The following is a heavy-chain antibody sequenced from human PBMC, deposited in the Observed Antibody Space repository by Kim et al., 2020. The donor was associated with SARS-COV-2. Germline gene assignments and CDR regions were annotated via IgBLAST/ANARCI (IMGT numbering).Heavy chain of an antibody. Sequence: GESLKISCKGSGYSFTSYWISWVRQMPGKGLEWMGRIDPSDSYTNYSPSFQGHVTISADKSISTAYLQWSSLKASDTAMYYCARGWSEAMVRGVTFGDGMDVWGQGTTVTVSS. V-gene: IGHV5-10-1*01. CDR1: GYSFTSYW. CDR3: ARGWSEAMVRGVTFGDGMDV. CDR2: IDPSDSYT. D-gene: IGHD3-10*01. J-gene: IGHJ6*02.